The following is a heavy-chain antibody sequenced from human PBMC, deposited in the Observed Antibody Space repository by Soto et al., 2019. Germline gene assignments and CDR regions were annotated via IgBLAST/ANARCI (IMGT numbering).Heavy chain of an antibody. J-gene: IGHJ4*02. V-gene: IGHV3-23*01. D-gene: IGHD3-22*01. Sequence: GALRLSCAASGFTFSSYAMSWVRQAPGKGLEWVSAISGSGGSTYYADSVKGRFTISRDNSKNTLYLQMNSLRAEDTAVYYCAKGPYYYDSSGYYENWGQGTLVTVSS. CDR1: GFTFSSYA. CDR2: ISGSGGST. CDR3: AKGPYYYDSSGYYEN.